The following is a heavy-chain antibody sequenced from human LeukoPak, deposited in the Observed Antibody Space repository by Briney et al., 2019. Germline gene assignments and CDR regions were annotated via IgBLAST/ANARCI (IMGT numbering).Heavy chain of an antibody. CDR3: AKVIVVVPAAIPYFDY. CDR1: GFTFSSYA. CDR2: ISGSGGST. Sequence: GGSLRLSCAASGFTFSSYAMSWVRQAPGKGLEWVSAISGSGGSTYYADSVKGRFTISRDNSENTLYLQMNSLRAEDTAVYYCAKVIVVVPAAIPYFDYWGQGTLVTVSS. V-gene: IGHV3-23*01. D-gene: IGHD2-2*02. J-gene: IGHJ4*02.